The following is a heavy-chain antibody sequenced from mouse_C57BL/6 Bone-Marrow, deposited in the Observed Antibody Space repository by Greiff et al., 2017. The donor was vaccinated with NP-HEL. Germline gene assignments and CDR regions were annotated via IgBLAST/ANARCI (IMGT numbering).Heavy chain of an antibody. D-gene: IGHD2-2*01. Sequence: QVQLQQPGAELVKPGASVKLSCKASGYTFTSYWMHWVKQRPGQGLEWIGMIHPNSGSTNYNEKFKSKATLTVDKSSSTAYMQLSSLTSEDSAVYYCARGLLWLRRRDYYAMDNWGQGTSVTVSS. V-gene: IGHV1-64*01. CDR2: IHPNSGST. J-gene: IGHJ4*01. CDR3: ARGLLWLRRRDYYAMDN. CDR1: GYTFTSYW.